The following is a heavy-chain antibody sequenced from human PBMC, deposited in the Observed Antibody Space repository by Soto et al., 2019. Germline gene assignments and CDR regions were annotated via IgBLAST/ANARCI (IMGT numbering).Heavy chain of an antibody. D-gene: IGHD3-9*01. Sequence: GGSLRISCAGSGFTPTTTPLSWVRQPPGKGLEWVTTISGTASRTYYVDSVKGRFFISRDNSKNTVTLQMNNLTVDDTAVYYCATSFRYFDNWGQGTRVTVSS. V-gene: IGHV3-23*01. CDR1: GFTPTTTP. CDR3: ATSFRYFDN. J-gene: IGHJ4*02. CDR2: ISGTASRT.